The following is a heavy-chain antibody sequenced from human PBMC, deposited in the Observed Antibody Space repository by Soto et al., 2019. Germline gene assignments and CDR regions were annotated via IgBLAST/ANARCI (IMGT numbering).Heavy chain of an antibody. CDR1: GYSLTNYG. Sequence: QYQLVQSGGEVKKPGASVKVSGKASGYSLTNYGITWARQAPGQGFEWMGWISAYNGDTNYAQKLQGRVTMTTDASTSTAYLELRSLRSDDTAVYYCARDRGVAPPVAGNTHYYYYMDVWGKGTTVTVSS. V-gene: IGHV1-18*01. CDR2: ISAYNGDT. J-gene: IGHJ6*03. D-gene: IGHD6-19*01. CDR3: ARDRGVAPPVAGNTHYYYYMDV.